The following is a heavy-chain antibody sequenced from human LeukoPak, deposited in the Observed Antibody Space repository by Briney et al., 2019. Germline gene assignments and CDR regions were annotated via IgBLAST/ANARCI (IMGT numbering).Heavy chain of an antibody. D-gene: IGHD3-22*01. V-gene: IGHV1-69*06. Sequence: GASVKVSCKASGGTFSSYAISWVRQAPGQGLEWMGGIIPIFGTANYAQKFQGRVTITADKSTSTAYMELSSLRSEDTAVYYCASNYYDSSGYGYWGQGTLVTVSS. CDR2: IIPIFGTA. CDR3: ASNYYDSSGYGY. J-gene: IGHJ4*02. CDR1: GGTFSSYA.